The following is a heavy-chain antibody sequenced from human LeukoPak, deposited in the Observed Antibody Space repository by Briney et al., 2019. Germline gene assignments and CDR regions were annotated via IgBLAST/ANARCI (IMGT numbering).Heavy chain of an antibody. D-gene: IGHD4-17*01. J-gene: IGHJ6*03. V-gene: IGHV4-39*07. CDR3: AGLSGDYGLGINYYYYMDV. CDR2: IYYSGST. Sequence: PSETLSLTCTVSGGSISSSSYYWGWIRQPPGKGLEWIGSIYYSGSTYYNPSLKSRVTISVDTSKNQFSLKLSSVTAADTAVYYCAGLSGDYGLGINYYYYMDVWGKGTTVTVSS. CDR1: GGSISSSSYY.